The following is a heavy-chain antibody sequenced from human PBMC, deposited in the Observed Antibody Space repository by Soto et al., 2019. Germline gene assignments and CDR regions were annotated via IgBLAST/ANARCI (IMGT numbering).Heavy chain of an antibody. D-gene: IGHD6-19*01. J-gene: IGHJ6*02. Sequence: PGGSLRLSCAASGFTFSSYWMSWVRQAPGKGLEWVANIKQDGSEKYYVDSVKGRFTISRDNAKNSLYLQMNSLRAEDTAVYYCAREIMAHWLLQPYYYYGMDVWGQGTTVTVSS. V-gene: IGHV3-7*05. CDR2: IKQDGSEK. CDR3: AREIMAHWLLQPYYYYGMDV. CDR1: GFTFSSYW.